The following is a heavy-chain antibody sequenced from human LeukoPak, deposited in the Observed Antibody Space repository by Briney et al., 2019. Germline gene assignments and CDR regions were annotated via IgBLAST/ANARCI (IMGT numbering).Heavy chain of an antibody. Sequence: ASVKVSCKASGGTFSSYAISWVRQAPGQGLEWMGWFNPENGNTNYAQKVQGRVTMTADTSTSTSYMELRSLRSDDTAVYYCTRDAGDYGGSGSYPDYWGQGTLVTVSS. J-gene: IGHJ4*02. D-gene: IGHD3-10*01. CDR2: FNPENGNT. V-gene: IGHV1-18*01. CDR3: TRDAGDYGGSGSYPDY. CDR1: GGTFSSYA.